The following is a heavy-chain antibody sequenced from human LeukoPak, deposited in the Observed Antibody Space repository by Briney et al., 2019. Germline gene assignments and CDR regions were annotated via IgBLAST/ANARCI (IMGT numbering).Heavy chain of an antibody. V-gene: IGHV3-23*01. CDR3: AKVRRSCSGGSCYYYYYGMDV. CDR2: ISGSGGST. CDR1: GFTFSSYA. D-gene: IGHD2-15*01. Sequence: GGSLRLSCAASGFTFSSYAMSWVRQAPGKGLEWVSAISGSGGSTYYADSVKGRFTISRDNSKDTLYLQMNSLRAEDTAVYYCAKVRRSCSGGSCYYYYYGMDVWGQGTTVTVSS. J-gene: IGHJ6*02.